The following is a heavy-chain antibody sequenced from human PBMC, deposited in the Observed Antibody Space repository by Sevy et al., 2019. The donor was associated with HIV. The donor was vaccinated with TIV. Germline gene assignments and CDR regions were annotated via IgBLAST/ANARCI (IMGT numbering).Heavy chain of an antibody. J-gene: IGHJ6*03. CDR2: ISSPGGTI. CDR1: GFIFSDYP. D-gene: IGHD3-16*01. V-gene: IGHV3-11*04. CDR3: AREGGELAMDV. Sequence: GGSLRLSCTASGFIFSDYPMNRIRQAPGKGLEWVSYISSPGGTIYYADSLKGRFTISRDNTKNSLYLQMNSLKPEDTAIYYCAREGGELAMDVWGKGTTVTVSS.